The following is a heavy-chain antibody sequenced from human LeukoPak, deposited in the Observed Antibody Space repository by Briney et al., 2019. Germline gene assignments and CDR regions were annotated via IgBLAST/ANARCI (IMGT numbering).Heavy chain of an antibody. J-gene: IGHJ5*02. CDR1: GGSIRNHY. Sequence: SETLSLTCSVSGGSIRNHYWSWIRQPPGKGLEWIGYIYYSGTTIYNPSLKSRLTISLDTSKNQFSLSLSSVTAADTAVYYCARDETHFYGSGSSNWFDPWGQGILVTVSS. V-gene: IGHV4-59*11. D-gene: IGHD3-10*01. CDR2: IYYSGTT. CDR3: ARDETHFYGSGSSNWFDP.